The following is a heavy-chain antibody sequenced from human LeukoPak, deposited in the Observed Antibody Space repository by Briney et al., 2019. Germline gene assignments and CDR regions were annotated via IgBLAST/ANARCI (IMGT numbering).Heavy chain of an antibody. J-gene: IGHJ4*02. CDR3: AKEAYYYGSGSYYHPLDY. CDR1: GFTVSSNY. CDR2: IYSGGST. Sequence: PGGSLRLSCAASGFTVSSNYMSWVRQAPGKGLEWVSVIYSGGSTYYADSVKGRFTISRDNSKNTLYLQMNSLRAEDTAVYYCAKEAYYYGSGSYYHPLDYWGQGTLVTVSS. D-gene: IGHD3-10*01. V-gene: IGHV3-53*01.